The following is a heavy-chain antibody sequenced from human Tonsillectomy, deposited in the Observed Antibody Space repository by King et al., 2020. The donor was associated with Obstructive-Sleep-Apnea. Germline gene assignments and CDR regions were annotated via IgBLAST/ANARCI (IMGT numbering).Heavy chain of an antibody. V-gene: IGHV3-30*02. CDR1: GFTFPAYG. J-gene: IGHJ3*02. CDR2: IRHDGSEK. CDR3: ATQCGGGCNSDI. D-gene: IGHD2-21*02. Sequence: VQLVESGGGMVQPGGSLRLSCAGSGFTFPAYGIHWVRQAPGKGLEYVAFIRHDGSEKYYADSVRGRFTVSRDNSKNILNLQMNSLKIEDTAVYFCATQCGGGCNSDIWGQGTMVAVSS.